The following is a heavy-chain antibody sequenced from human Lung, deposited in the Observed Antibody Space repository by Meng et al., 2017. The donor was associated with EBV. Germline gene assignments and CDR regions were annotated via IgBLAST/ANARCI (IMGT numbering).Heavy chain of an antibody. J-gene: IGHJ5*02. D-gene: IGHD6-13*01. V-gene: IGHV1-18*01. CDR2: ISAYNGNT. CDR1: GYTFTSYG. Sequence: QVQLVQAGGEVEKPEASVKVSCKASGYTFTSYGISWVRQAPGQGLEWMGWISAYNGNTNYAQKLQGRVTMTTDTSTSTAYMELRSLRSDDTAVYYCAASSSSWYQNWFDPWGQGTLVTVSS. CDR3: AASSSSWYQNWFDP.